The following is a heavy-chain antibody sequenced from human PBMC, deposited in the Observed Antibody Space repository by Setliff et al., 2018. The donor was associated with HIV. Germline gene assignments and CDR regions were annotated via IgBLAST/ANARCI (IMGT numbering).Heavy chain of an antibody. J-gene: IGHJ4*02. D-gene: IGHD5-12*01. V-gene: IGHV3-53*01. Sequence: GGSLRLSCAASGFTVSSNYMSWVRQAPGKGLEWVSIMYSGGSTYYADSVKGRFTISRDNSKNTLYLQMNSLRAEDTAVYYCARVGKDGYNYNYFDYWGQGTLVTVSS. CDR1: GFTVSSNY. CDR2: MYSGGST. CDR3: ARVGKDGYNYNYFDY.